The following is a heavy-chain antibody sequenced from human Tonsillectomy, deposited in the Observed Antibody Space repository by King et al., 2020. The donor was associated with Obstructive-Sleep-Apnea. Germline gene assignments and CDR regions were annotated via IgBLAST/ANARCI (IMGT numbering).Heavy chain of an antibody. CDR1: GYTFTGYY. V-gene: IGHV1-2*04. J-gene: IGHJ6*02. CDR3: ARVDGSNYYYYGMDV. CDR2: INPNSGGT. Sequence: QLVQSGAEVKKPGASVKVSCKASGYTFTGYYMHWVRQAPGQGLEWMGWINPNSGGTNYAQKFQGWVTMTRDTSISTAYMELSRLRSDDTAVYYCARVDGSNYYYYGMDVWGQGTTVTVSS. D-gene: IGHD2-15*01.